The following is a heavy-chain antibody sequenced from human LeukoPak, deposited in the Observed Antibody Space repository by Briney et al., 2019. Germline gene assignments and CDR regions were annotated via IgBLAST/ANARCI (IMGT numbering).Heavy chain of an antibody. V-gene: IGHV4-39*07. D-gene: IGHD3-3*01. J-gene: IGHJ3*02. Sequence: SETLSLTCIVSGGSISSTSYYWGWIRQSPGKGLEWIGSFYYSGSIFDNRSLRSRVTISVDTSKNQFSLKLSSVTAADTAVYYCARGANYDFWSGYPGYAFDIWGQGTMVTVSS. CDR3: ARGANYDFWSGYPGYAFDI. CDR2: FYYSGSI. CDR1: GGSISSTSYY.